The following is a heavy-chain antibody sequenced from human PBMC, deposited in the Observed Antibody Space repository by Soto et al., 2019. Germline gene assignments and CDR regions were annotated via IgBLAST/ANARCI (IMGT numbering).Heavy chain of an antibody. J-gene: IGHJ6*02. Sequence: SETLSLTCAVSGGSFSGYYWGWVRQPPGKGLEWVGEINYSGSTNYNPSLKRRVTISVDTSKNQVSLKVTSVTAADTAMYYRARRNYFYALDVWGQGTTVTVSS. CDR1: GGSFSGYY. CDR2: INYSGST. V-gene: IGHV4-34*01. CDR3: ARRNYFYALDV.